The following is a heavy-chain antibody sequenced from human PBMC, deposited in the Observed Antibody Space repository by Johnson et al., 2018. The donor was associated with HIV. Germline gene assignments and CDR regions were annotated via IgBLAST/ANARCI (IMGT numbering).Heavy chain of an antibody. CDR2: IWYDGSNK. V-gene: IGHV3-33*01. D-gene: IGHD6-6*01. J-gene: IGHJ3*02. CDR1: GFTFSSYG. Sequence: QVQLVESGGGVVQPGRSLRLSCAASGFTFSSYGMHWVRQAPGKGLEWVAVIWYDGSNKYYADSVKGRFTISRDNSKNTLYLQMNSLRAEDTAVYYCASIAARRVSAVDIWGQGTMVTVSS. CDR3: ASIAARRVSAVDI.